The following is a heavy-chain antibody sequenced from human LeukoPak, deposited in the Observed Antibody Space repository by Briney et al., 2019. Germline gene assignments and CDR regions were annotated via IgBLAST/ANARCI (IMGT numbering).Heavy chain of an antibody. J-gene: IGHJ4*02. CDR1: GVTFSNYV. CDR2: ISYDGSNK. D-gene: IGHD3-10*01. CDR3: AKGNDGTMVRGVLYALDY. Sequence: PGGSLRLSCAASGVTFSNYVMSWVRQAPGKGLEWVAVISYDGSNKYYADSVKGRFTISRDNSKNTLYLQMNSLRAEDTAVYYCAKGNDGTMVRGVLYALDYWGQGTLVTVSS. V-gene: IGHV3-30*18.